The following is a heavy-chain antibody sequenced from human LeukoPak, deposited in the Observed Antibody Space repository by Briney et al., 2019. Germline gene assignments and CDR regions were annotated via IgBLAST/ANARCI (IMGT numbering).Heavy chain of an antibody. Sequence: KPSETLSLTCTVSGGSISSSSYYWGWIRQPPGKGLEWLGSIYYSGSTYYNPSLKSRVTTSVDTSKNQFSLKLSSVTAADTAVYYCARTSVTDTPYWYFDLWGRGTLVTVSS. CDR2: IYYSGST. J-gene: IGHJ2*01. CDR1: GGSISSSSYY. V-gene: IGHV4-39*07. CDR3: ARTSVTDTPYWYFDL. D-gene: IGHD4-17*01.